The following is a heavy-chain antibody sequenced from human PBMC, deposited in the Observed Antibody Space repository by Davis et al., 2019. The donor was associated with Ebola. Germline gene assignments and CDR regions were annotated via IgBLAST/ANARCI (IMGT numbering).Heavy chain of an antibody. Sequence: ASVKVSCKASGYTFTSYYMHWVRQAPGQGLEWMGIISPSGGSTSYAQKFQGRVTMTRDTSINTAHMELSGLRSDDTALYYCARDDKVMHFDYWGQGTLVTVSS. CDR1: GYTFTSYY. CDR2: ISPSGGST. J-gene: IGHJ4*02. CDR3: ARDDKVMHFDY. D-gene: IGHD3-16*01. V-gene: IGHV1-46*01.